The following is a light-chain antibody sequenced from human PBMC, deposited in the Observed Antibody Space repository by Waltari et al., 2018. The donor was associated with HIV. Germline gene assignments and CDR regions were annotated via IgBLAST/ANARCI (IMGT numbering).Light chain of an antibody. J-gene: IGLJ2*01. V-gene: IGLV2-14*01. CDR3: SSYTSSSTLV. CDR2: EVS. CDR1: SSDVGGYNY. Sequence: SALTQPASVSGSPGQSITISCTGTSSDVGGYNYVSWYQQHPGKAPKLMIYEVSSRPSGVSNRVSGSKAGNTASLTISGLQAEDEADYYCSSYTSSSTLVFGGGTKLTVL.